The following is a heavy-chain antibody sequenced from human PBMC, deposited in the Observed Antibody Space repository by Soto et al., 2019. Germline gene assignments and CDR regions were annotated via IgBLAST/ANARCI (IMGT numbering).Heavy chain of an antibody. CDR3: ARCDYDFWSGYVSGRMDV. V-gene: IGHV1-3*01. Sequence: ASVKVSCKASGCTFTSYAMHWVRQAPGQRLEWMGWINAGNGNTKYSQKFQGRVTITRDTSASTAYMELSSLRSEDTAVYYCARCDYDFWSGYVSGRMDVWGQGTTVTVSS. J-gene: IGHJ6*02. CDR1: GCTFTSYA. D-gene: IGHD3-3*01. CDR2: INAGNGNT.